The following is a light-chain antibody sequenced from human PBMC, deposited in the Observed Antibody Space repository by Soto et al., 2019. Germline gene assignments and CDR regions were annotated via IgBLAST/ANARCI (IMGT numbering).Light chain of an antibody. CDR1: QRISSW. V-gene: IGKV1-5*03. Sequence: DSQMTQYTSTLSASIGDRVTITCRAGQRISSWLAWYQQKPGKAPKLLISKASTLQSGVPPRFSGSGSGTEFALTISSLQPDDFATYYCQQYESYPMTFGGGTKVEIK. J-gene: IGKJ4*01. CDR3: QQYESYPMT. CDR2: KAS.